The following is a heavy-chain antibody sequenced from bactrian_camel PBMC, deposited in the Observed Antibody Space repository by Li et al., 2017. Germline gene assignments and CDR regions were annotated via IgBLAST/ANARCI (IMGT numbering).Heavy chain of an antibody. CDR2: ISGSAGST. Sequence: HVQLVESGGGSVQAGGSLRLSCAASGYTYSTVSSCLGWFRQAPGKGLEWVSYISGSAGSTFYADSVKGRFTVSNDNAKNTVYLQMNTLKSEDTATYYCAKELGSTLAGSGRSPGTQVTVS. J-gene: IGHJ4*01. D-gene: IGHD6*01. CDR1: GYTYSTVSSC. V-gene: IGHV3S1*01.